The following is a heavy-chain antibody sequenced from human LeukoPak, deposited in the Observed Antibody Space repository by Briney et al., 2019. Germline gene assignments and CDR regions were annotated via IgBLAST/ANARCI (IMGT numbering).Heavy chain of an antibody. CDR3: ARGGVYCSSVSCSVDY. V-gene: IGHV3-49*03. Sequence: GGSLRLSCKASGFTFGDYAMSWFRQAPGKGLEWVGFIRSKPYGGTTENAASVKGRFTISRDDSKSIAYLQMNSLKTEDTAVYYCARGGVYCSSVSCSVDYWGQGILVTVSS. D-gene: IGHD2-2*01. CDR1: GFTFGDYA. J-gene: IGHJ4*02. CDR2: IRSKPYGGTT.